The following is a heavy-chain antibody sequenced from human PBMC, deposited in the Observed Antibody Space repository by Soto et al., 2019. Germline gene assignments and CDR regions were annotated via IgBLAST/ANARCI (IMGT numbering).Heavy chain of an antibody. J-gene: IGHJ4*01. Sequence: PGGSLRLSCAASGFTFSSYAMSWVRQAPGKGLEWVSAISGSGGTTYYADSVKGRFTISRDNSKNTLYLQMNSLRAEDTAVYYCAKAPVLRGLLDYWGQVTLVTVSS. CDR3: AKAPVLRGLLDY. CDR1: GFTFSSYA. D-gene: IGHD2-8*01. CDR2: ISGSGGTT. V-gene: IGHV3-23*01.